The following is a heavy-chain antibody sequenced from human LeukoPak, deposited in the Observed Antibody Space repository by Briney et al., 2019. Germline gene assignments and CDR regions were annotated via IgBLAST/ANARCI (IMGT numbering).Heavy chain of an antibody. CDR3: ASVGIYGDYSDPHDDY. CDR2: MYYSGST. Sequence: PSETLSLTCTVSGDSISTYYWSWIRQPPGKGLEWIGYMYYSGSTNYNPSLKSRVTISVDTSKNQFSLRLSSVTAADTAVYYCASVGIYGDYSDPHDDYWGQGTLVTVSS. V-gene: IGHV4-59*12. D-gene: IGHD4-17*01. J-gene: IGHJ4*02. CDR1: GDSISTYY.